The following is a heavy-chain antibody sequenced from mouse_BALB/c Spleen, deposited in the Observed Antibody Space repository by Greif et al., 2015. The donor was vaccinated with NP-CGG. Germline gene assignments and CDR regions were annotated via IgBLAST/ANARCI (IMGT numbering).Heavy chain of an antibody. J-gene: IGHJ2*01. CDR3: TRSGDSYFDD. V-gene: IGHV1-53*01. Sequence: QVQLQQPGAELVKPGASVKLSCKASGYTFTSYYMYWVKQRPGQGLEWIGEINPSNGGTKFNEKFKSKATLTADKSSSTGGMQRSRVAAEDSGVYYCTRSGDSYFDDWGQGTTLTVSS. CDR1: GYTFTSYY. D-gene: IGHD3-3*01. CDR2: INPSNGGT.